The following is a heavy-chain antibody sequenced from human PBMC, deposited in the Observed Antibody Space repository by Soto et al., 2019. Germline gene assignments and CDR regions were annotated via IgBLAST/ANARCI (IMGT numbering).Heavy chain of an antibody. CDR2: ISYDGSNK. CDR3: AKGLQSSSWYYRSDGMDV. V-gene: IGHV3-30*18. J-gene: IGHJ6*02. D-gene: IGHD6-13*01. Sequence: GGSLRLSCAASGLTFSSYGMHWVRQAPGKGLEWVAVISYDGSNKYYADSVKGRFTISRDNSKNTLYLQMNSLRAEDTAVYYCAKGLQSSSWYYRSDGMDVWGQGTTVTVSS. CDR1: GLTFSSYG.